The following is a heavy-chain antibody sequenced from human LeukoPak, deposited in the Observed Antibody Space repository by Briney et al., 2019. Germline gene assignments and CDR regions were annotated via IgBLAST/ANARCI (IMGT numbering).Heavy chain of an antibody. CDR3: ARGGGGRTGYYYYYCMDV. V-gene: IGHV3-53*01. CDR1: GFTVSSNY. CDR2: IYSGGST. J-gene: IGHJ6*02. Sequence: PGGSLRLSRAASGFTVSSNYMSWVRQAPGKGLEWVSVIYSGGSTYYADSVKGRFTISRDNSKNTLYLQMNSLRAEDTAVYYCARGGGGRTGYYYYYCMDVWGQGTTVTVSS. D-gene: IGHD4-23*01.